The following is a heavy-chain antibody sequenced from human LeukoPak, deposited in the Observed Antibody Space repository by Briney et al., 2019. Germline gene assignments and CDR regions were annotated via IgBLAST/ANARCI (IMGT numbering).Heavy chain of an antibody. CDR2: IKQDGSEK. V-gene: IGHV3-7*01. CDR3: ARDVATYYYDSSGIFDY. J-gene: IGHJ4*02. CDR1: GFTFSSYW. D-gene: IGHD3-22*01. Sequence: GGSLRLSCAASGFTFSSYWMSWVRQAPGKGLEWVANIKQDGSEKYYVDSVKGRFTISRDNAKNSLYLQMNSLRAEDTAVYYCARDVATYYYDSSGIFDYWGQGTLVTVSS.